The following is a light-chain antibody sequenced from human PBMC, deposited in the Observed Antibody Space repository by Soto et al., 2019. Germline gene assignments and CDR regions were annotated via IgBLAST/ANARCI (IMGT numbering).Light chain of an antibody. Sequence: SQMTQSPSSLSASIGDRVTITLLAGQSIDNYLNWYQQKPGKAPKLLIYATSSLQSGVPSRFSGSGSGTEFTLTISSLQPEDFAIYYCQQSYSSSWTFGQGTRVDIK. V-gene: IGKV1-39*01. CDR1: QSIDNY. CDR2: ATS. CDR3: QQSYSSSWT. J-gene: IGKJ1*01.